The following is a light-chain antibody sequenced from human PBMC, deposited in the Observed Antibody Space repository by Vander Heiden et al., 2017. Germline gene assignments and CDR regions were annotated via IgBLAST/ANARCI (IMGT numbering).Light chain of an antibody. CDR2: DVS. J-gene: IGLJ1*01. V-gene: IGLV2-14*03. CDR1: TSTIGRCNY. CDR3: CSYTVRRTYV. Sequence: QYALAQPASVSGSSAQSTTISCNGTTSTIGRCNYVPWYQQNPGKAPKLVIFDVSNRPSGVSNRFSGSKSGNTASLTISRLQAEDEADYYCCSYTVRRTYVCGTGTKVTAL.